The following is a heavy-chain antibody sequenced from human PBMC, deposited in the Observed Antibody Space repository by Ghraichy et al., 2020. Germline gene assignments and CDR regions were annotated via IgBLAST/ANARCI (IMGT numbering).Heavy chain of an antibody. J-gene: IGHJ4*02. CDR2: INGDGSTT. V-gene: IGHV3-74*01. CDR3: ASGGSIYCSGVDCYWGDH. Sequence: LSLTCAASGFSFSTHWMHWVRQAPGKGLVWVSHINGDGSTTTYADSVQGRFTVSRDNAKNTVYLQMNSLSAEDTAVYYWASGGSIYCSGVDCYWGDHWGQGTLVIVSS. CDR1: GFSFSTHW. D-gene: IGHD2-15*01.